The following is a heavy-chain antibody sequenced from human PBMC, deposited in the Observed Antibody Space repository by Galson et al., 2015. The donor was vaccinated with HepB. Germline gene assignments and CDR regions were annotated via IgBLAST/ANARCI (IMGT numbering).Heavy chain of an antibody. CDR1: GFTFSSYS. D-gene: IGHD1-26*01. J-gene: IGHJ4*02. V-gene: IGHV3-21*01. Sequence: SLRLSCAASGFTFSSYSMNWVRQAPGKGLEWVSSISSSSSYIYYADSVKGRFAISRDNAKNSLYLQMNSLRAEDTAVYYCARDEGATTFDYWGQGTLVTVSS. CDR3: ARDEGATTFDY. CDR2: ISSSSSYI.